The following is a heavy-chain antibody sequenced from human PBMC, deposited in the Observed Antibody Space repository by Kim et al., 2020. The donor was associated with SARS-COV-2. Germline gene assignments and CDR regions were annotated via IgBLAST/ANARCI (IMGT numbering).Heavy chain of an antibody. CDR2: SSSTI. J-gene: IGHJ4*02. CDR3: ARGGGGY. V-gene: IGHV3-48*02. D-gene: IGHD3-16*01. Sequence: SSSTIYYADSVKGRFTISRDNAKNSLYLQMNSLRDEDTAVYYCARGGGGYWGQGTLVTVSS.